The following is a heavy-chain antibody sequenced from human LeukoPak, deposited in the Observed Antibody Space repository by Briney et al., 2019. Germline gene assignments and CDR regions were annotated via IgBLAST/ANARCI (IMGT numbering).Heavy chain of an antibody. CDR3: ARVNYDSSGYVYYFDY. CDR1: GFTFSSYW. CDR2: INSDGSST. D-gene: IGHD3-22*01. V-gene: IGHV3-74*01. Sequence: GVSLRLSCAASGFTFSSYWMHWVRQAPGKGLVWVSRINSDGSSTSYADSVKGRFTISRDNAKNSLYLQMNSLRAEDTAVYYCARVNYDSSGYVYYFDYWGQGTLVTVSS. J-gene: IGHJ4*02.